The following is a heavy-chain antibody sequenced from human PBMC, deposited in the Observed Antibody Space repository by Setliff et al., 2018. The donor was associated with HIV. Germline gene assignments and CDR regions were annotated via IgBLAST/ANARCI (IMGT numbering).Heavy chain of an antibody. CDR1: GYTFTGYY. CDR2: ISPNSGGT. J-gene: IGHJ4*02. V-gene: IGHV1-2*02. CDR3: ARDLQAYQLPYDY. Sequence: ASVKVSCKASGYTFTGYYMHWVRQAPGQGLEWMGWISPNSGGTNYAQKFQGRVTMTRDTSISTAYMELSRLRSDDTAVYYCARDLQAYQLPYDYWGQGTLVTVSS. D-gene: IGHD2-2*02.